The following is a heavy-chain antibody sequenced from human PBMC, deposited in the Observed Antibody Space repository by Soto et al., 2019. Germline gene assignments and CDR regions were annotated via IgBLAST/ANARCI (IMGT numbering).Heavy chain of an antibody. CDR2: INHSGST. D-gene: IGHD5-18*01. V-gene: IGHV4-31*03. Sequence: TSETLCLTCTVSGGSISSGGYYWSWIRQHPGKGLEWIGDINHSGSTNYNPSLKSRVTISVDTSKNQFSLKLSSVTAADTAVYYCARGGSDTAMAFDYWGQGTLVTVSS. CDR1: GGSISSGGYY. CDR3: ARGGSDTAMAFDY. J-gene: IGHJ4*02.